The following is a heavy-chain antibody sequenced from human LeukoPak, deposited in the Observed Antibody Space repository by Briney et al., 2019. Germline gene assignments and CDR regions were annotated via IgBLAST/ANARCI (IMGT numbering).Heavy chain of an antibody. D-gene: IGHD3-10*01. V-gene: IGHV3-30*18. J-gene: IGHJ4*02. CDR1: GFTFSKYG. CDR3: AKDRGFAFASGSSELDY. Sequence: PGGSLRLSCAASGFTFSKYGMHWVRQAPGKGLEWVAVISFDGSSKYYADSVRGRITISRDNSRNTLYLQMNSLRPEDTAVYCCAKDRGFAFASGSSELDYWGQGTLVTVSS. CDR2: ISFDGSSK.